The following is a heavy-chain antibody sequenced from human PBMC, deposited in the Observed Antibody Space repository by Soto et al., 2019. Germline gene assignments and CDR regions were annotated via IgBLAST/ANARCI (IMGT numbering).Heavy chain of an antibody. V-gene: IGHV4-31*03. CDR3: ARAPETLLIFGVGLPYFFDY. Sequence: SETLSLTCSVSGGSISSGTSYWSWIRQRPGEGLEWIGYIFYSGSFYYTPSLRGRVLILADTSKNQFTLTLSSVTAADTAVYFCARAPETLLIFGVGLPYFFDYWGQGSLVPVSS. CDR2: IFYSGSF. D-gene: IGHD3-3*01. J-gene: IGHJ4*02. CDR1: GGSISSGTSY.